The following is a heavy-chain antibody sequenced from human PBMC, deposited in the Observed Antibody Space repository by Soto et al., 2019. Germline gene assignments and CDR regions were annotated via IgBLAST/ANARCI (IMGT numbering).Heavy chain of an antibody. J-gene: IGHJ6*02. CDR2: ISYDGSNK. V-gene: IGHV3-30-3*01. Sequence: QVQLVESGGGVVQPGRSLRLSCAASGFTFSSYAMHWVRQAPGKGLEWVAVISYDGSNKYYADSVKGRFTISRDNSKNTLYLQMNRLRAEDTAVYYCARDLYGITGMRGMDVWGQGTTVTVSS. D-gene: IGHD1-20*01. CDR3: ARDLYGITGMRGMDV. CDR1: GFTFSSYA.